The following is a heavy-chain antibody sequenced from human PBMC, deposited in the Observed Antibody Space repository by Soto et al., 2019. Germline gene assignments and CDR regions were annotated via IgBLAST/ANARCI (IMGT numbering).Heavy chain of an antibody. CDR2: MNPNSGDT. D-gene: IGHD5-18*01. CDR3: ARESGYSYGRFYYYYYGLDV. V-gene: IGHV1-8*01. CDR1: GYTFTSYD. Sequence: ASVKVSCKASGYTFTSYDINWVRQATGQGLEWMGWMNPNSGDTGYAQKFQGRVTMTRNTSISTAYMELSSLRSEDTAVYYCARESGYSYGRFYYYYYGLDVWGQRTTVTVSS. J-gene: IGHJ6*02.